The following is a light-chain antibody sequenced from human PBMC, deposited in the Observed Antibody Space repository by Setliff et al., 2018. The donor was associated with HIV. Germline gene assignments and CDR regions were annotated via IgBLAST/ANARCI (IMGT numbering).Light chain of an antibody. CDR2: AAS. Sequence: IQLTQSPSILSASVGDRVIITCRASQGINSYLAWYQKKPGKAPKLLIYAASILESGVPSRFSGSGSGTEFTLTISSLQPEDFASYYCQQVNSFPLTFGGGTKVDIK. CDR3: QQVNSFPLT. CDR1: QGINSY. J-gene: IGKJ4*01. V-gene: IGKV1-9*01.